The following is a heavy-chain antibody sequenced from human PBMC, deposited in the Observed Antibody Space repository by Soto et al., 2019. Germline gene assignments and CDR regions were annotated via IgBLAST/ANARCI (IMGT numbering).Heavy chain of an antibody. CDR2: IYATGTT. CDR1: GASISGFY. V-gene: IGHV4-4*07. J-gene: IGHJ5*02. D-gene: IGHD1-1*01. CDR3: VRDGTKTLRDWFDP. Sequence: SETLSLTCTVSGASISGFYWSWIRQSAGKGLEWIGRIYATGTTGYNPSLKSRVMMSVDTSKKQFSLKLRSVTAADTAVYYCVRDGTKTLRDWFDPWGQGISVTVSS.